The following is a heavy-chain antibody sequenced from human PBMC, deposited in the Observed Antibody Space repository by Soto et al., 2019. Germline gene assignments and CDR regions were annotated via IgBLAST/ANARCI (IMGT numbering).Heavy chain of an antibody. Sequence: QVQLVQSGAEVKKPGASVKVSCKASGYTFTSYGISWVRQAPGQGLEWMGWISTYNGNTKYAQKLQGRVTMTTDTSTRTAYMGLRSPGSDDTAVFYCAREMVRGVASDHWGQGTLVTVSS. D-gene: IGHD3-10*01. V-gene: IGHV1-18*01. CDR2: ISTYNGNT. CDR3: AREMVRGVASDH. CDR1: GYTFTSYG. J-gene: IGHJ4*02.